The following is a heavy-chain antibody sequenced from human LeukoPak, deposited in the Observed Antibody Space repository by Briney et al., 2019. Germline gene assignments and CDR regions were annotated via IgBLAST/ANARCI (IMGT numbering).Heavy chain of an antibody. J-gene: IGHJ6*03. D-gene: IGHD3-22*01. Sequence: SETLSLTCTVSGASISRSTYYWGWIRQPPGKGLEWIGSIYYSGSTYYNPSLKSRVTISVDTSKNQFSLKLSSVTAADTAVYYCTRGSIAYYYMDVWGKGTTVTISS. CDR2: IYYSGST. CDR1: GASISRSTYY. CDR3: TRGSIAYYYMDV. V-gene: IGHV4-39*07.